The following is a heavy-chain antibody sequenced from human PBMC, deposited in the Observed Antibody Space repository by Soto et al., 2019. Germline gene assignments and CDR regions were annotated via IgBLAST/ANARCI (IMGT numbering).Heavy chain of an antibody. CDR2: IYYSGST. CDR1: GGSISSYY. Sequence: SETLSLTCTVSGGSISSYYWSWIRQPPGKGLEWIGYIYYSGSTNYNPSLKSRVTISVDTSKNQFSLKLSAVTAADTAVYYCARGGCSSSYFDPRAQGTLVPVSS. V-gene: IGHV4-59*01. J-gene: IGHJ5*02. CDR3: ARGGCSSSYFDP. D-gene: IGHD2-2*01.